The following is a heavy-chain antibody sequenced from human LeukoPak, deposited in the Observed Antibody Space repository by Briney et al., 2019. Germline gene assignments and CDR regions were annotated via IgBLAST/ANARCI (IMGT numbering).Heavy chain of an antibody. Sequence: PSETLSLTCTVSGGSISSYYWSWIRQPPGKGLEWIGYIYYSGSTNYNPSLKSRVTISVDTSKNQFSLKLSSVTAADTAVYYCARVESDCSGGSCYSCFDYWGQGTLVTVSS. CDR2: IYYSGST. V-gene: IGHV4-59*01. CDR1: GGSISSYY. D-gene: IGHD2-15*01. J-gene: IGHJ4*02. CDR3: ARVESDCSGGSCYSCFDY.